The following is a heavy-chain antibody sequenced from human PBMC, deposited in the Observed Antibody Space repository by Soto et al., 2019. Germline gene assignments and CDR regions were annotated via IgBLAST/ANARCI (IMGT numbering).Heavy chain of an antibody. Sequence: GGSLRLSCAASGFTFSSYGMHWVRQAPGKGLEWVAVISYDGSNKYYADSVKGRFTISRDNSKNTLYLQMNSLRAEDTAVYYCAKESAGTSHYGMDVWGQGTTVTVSS. V-gene: IGHV3-30*18. CDR1: GFTFSSYG. D-gene: IGHD6-13*01. CDR2: ISYDGSNK. J-gene: IGHJ6*02. CDR3: AKESAGTSHYGMDV.